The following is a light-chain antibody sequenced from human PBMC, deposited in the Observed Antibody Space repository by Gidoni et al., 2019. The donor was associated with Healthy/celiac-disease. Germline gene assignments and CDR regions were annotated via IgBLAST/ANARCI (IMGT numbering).Light chain of an antibody. CDR2: ENN. Sequence: QSVLTQPPPVSAAPGQKVTISCSGSSSNIGNNYVSWYQQLPGTAPKLLIYENNKRPSGIPDRFSGSKSGTSATLGITGLQTGDEADYYCGTWDSSLRGVFGTGTKVTVL. CDR3: GTWDSSLRGV. V-gene: IGLV1-51*02. CDR1: SSNIGNNY. J-gene: IGLJ1*01.